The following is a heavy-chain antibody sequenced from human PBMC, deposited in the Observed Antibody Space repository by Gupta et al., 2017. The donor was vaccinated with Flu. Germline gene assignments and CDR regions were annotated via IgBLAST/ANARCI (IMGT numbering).Heavy chain of an antibody. CDR2: IHTSGGGA. CDR3: ARDRSVTGDDY. J-gene: IGHJ4*02. V-gene: IGHV1-2*06. CDR1: GYSFTDYK. Sequence: CKASGYSFTDYKIHWIRQAPGQGLEWMGRIHTSGGGANYAQKFQGRVTMTRDTSISTVYLELSTLTSDDTAGYYCARDRSVTGDDYWGQGTLVTVSS. D-gene: IGHD2-21*02.